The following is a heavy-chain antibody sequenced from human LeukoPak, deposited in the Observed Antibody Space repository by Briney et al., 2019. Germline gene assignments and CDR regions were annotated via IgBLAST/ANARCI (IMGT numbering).Heavy chain of an antibody. Sequence: GGSLRLSCTASGFTFGDYAMSWFRQAPGKGLEWVGFIRSKAYGGTTEYAASVKGRFTISRDDSKSIAYLQMNSLKTEDTAVYYCTRASTLNRYYYGSGSYYNVRFDPWGQGTLVTVSS. CDR2: IRSKAYGGTT. CDR3: TRASTLNRYYYGSGSYYNVRFDP. CDR1: GFTFGDYA. J-gene: IGHJ5*02. V-gene: IGHV3-49*03. D-gene: IGHD3-10*01.